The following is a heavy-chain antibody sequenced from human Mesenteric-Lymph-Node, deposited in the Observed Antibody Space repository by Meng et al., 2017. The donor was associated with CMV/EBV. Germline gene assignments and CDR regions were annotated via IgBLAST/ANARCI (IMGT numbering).Heavy chain of an antibody. Sequence: CKDSGYNFTDYYIHWVRQAPGKGLEWMGWINPNSGGTNYAQNFQGRVTMTRDTSISTAYMELSRLRSDDTAVYFCARLRAYQLLWFDYWGQGTLVTVSS. CDR3: ARLRAYQLLWFDY. D-gene: IGHD2-2*01. CDR1: GYNFTDYY. J-gene: IGHJ4*02. CDR2: INPNSGGT. V-gene: IGHV1-2*02.